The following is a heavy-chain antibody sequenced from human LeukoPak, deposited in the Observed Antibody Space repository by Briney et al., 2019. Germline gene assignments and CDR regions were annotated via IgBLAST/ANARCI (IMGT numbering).Heavy chain of an antibody. CDR1: GGSIDSDY. V-gene: IGHV4-59*01. CDR3: ARGEAARPGRYSSSWYYWFDP. D-gene: IGHD6-13*01. J-gene: IGHJ5*02. CDR2: MYNSGYP. Sequence: SETLSLTCTVSGGSIDSDYWSWIRQPPGKGLEWIGEMYNSGYPNYGPSFKSRVTMSLDTSKNQFSLKLSSVTAADTAVYYCARGEAARPGRYSSSWYYWFDPWGQGTLVTVSS.